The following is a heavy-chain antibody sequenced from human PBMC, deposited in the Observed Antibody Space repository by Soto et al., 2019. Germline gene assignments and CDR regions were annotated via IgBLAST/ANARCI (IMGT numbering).Heavy chain of an antibody. V-gene: IGHV1-18*04. CDR2: ISANNGNT. Sequence: QAQLVQSGAEVKKPGASVKVSCKASGYTFRSHGITWVRQAPRQGLEWMGWISANNGNTNYARKLQGRVTMTTDTSTSTAYMELRSLKSDDTAVYYCARGGGYCSGGNCYSLDYWGQGTLVSVSS. J-gene: IGHJ4*02. D-gene: IGHD2-15*01. CDR1: GYTFRSHG. CDR3: ARGGGYCSGGNCYSLDY.